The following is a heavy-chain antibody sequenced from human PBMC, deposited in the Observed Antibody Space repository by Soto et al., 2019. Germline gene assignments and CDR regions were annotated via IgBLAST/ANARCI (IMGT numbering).Heavy chain of an antibody. J-gene: IGHJ3*02. CDR1: GFTFSSYA. V-gene: IGHV3-23*01. Sequence: GGSLRLSCAASGFTFSSYAMSWVRQAPGKGLEWVSAISGSGGSTYYADSVKGRFTISRDNSKNTLYLQMNSLRAEDTAVYYCAKDGGHTPSSGQGLINDAFDIWGQGTMVTVSS. CDR3: AKDGGHTPSSGQGLINDAFDI. D-gene: IGHD3-22*01. CDR2: ISGSGGST.